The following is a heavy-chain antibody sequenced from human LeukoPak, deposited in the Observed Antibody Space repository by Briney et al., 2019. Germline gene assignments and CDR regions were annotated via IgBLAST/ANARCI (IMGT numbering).Heavy chain of an antibody. V-gene: IGHV4-4*07. CDR2: IYTSGST. J-gene: IGHJ3*02. CDR3: ARAGPVAAKAFDI. Sequence: PSETLSLTCTVSGGSISGYYWSWIRQPAGKGLEWIGRIYTSGSTNYNPSLKSRVTISVDTSKNQFSLKLSSVTAADTAVYYCARAGPVAAKAFDIWGQGTMVTVSS. D-gene: IGHD2-15*01. CDR1: GGSISGYY.